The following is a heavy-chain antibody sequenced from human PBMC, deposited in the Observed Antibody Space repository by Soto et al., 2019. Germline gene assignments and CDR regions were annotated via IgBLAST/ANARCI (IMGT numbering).Heavy chain of an antibody. CDR2: ISYDGSNE. D-gene: IGHD5-12*01. CDR1: GFTFSSYG. V-gene: IGHV3-30*18. J-gene: IGHJ4*02. CDR3: AKRYSGYDYSTAGHYFDY. Sequence: QPGGSLRLSCAASGFTFSSYGMHWFRQAPGKGLEWVAVISYDGSNEYYADSVKGRFTISRDNSKNTLYLQMNSLRAEDTAVYYCAKRYSGYDYSTAGHYFDYWGQGTLVTVSS.